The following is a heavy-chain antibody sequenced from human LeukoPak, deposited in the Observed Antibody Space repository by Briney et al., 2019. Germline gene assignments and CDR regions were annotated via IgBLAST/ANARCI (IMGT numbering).Heavy chain of an antibody. Sequence: SVKVSCKASGGTFSSYAISWVRQAPGQGLEWKGGSIPIFGTANYAQKFQGRVTITTAESTSTAYMELSSLRSEDTSVYYCARAYYYGSGERIDAFDIWGQGTMVTVSS. CDR3: ARAYYYGSGERIDAFDI. D-gene: IGHD3-10*01. CDR1: GGTFSSYA. V-gene: IGHV1-69*05. J-gene: IGHJ3*02. CDR2: SIPIFGTA.